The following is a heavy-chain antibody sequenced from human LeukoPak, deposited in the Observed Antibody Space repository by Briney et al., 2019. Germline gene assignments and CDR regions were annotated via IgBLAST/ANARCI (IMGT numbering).Heavy chain of an antibody. J-gene: IGHJ4*02. CDR1: GGSMNSYY. CDR2: IYNSET. D-gene: IGHD6-19*01. CDR3: ARHRDYGTGWYGFDY. V-gene: IGHV4-59*08. Sequence: PSETLSLTGTVSGGSMNSYYWSWIRQPPGKGLEWIAYIYNSETNYNPSLKSRVTISVDTSKNRFSLRLSSVTAADTAVYYCARHRDYGTGWYGFDYWGQGTLVTVSS.